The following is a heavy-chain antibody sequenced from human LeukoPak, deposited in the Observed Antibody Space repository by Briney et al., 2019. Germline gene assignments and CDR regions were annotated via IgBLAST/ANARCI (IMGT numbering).Heavy chain of an antibody. D-gene: IGHD3-10*01. Sequence: GASVKVSCKASGYTFTSYGISWVRQAPGQGLEWLGWISAYNGNTNYAQKLQGRVTMTTDTSTSTAYMELRSLRSDDTAVYYCARVPSSGGSGSFDYWGQGTLVTVSS. V-gene: IGHV1-18*01. CDR1: GYTFTSYG. CDR2: ISAYNGNT. CDR3: ARVPSSGGSGSFDY. J-gene: IGHJ4*02.